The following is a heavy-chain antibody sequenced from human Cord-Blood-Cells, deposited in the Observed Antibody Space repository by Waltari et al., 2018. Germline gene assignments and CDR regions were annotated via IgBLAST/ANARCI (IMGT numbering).Heavy chain of an antibody. CDR2: FDHEDGET. CDR1: GYTLTELS. Sequence: QVKLVQSGAEVKKPEASVKVSCKVSGYTLTELSLHWVRQAPGKGLEWMGGFDHEDGETIYAQKFQGRVTMTEDTSTDTAYMELSSLRSEDTAVYYCATDALKKRDSSGYYYWGQGTLVTVSS. CDR3: ATDALKKRDSSGYYY. D-gene: IGHD3-22*01. V-gene: IGHV1-24*01. J-gene: IGHJ4*02.